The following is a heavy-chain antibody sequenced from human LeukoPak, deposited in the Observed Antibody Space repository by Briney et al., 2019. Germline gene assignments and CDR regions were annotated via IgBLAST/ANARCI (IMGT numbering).Heavy chain of an antibody. V-gene: IGHV1-69*05. Sequence: SVKVSCKASGGTLSSYAISWVRQAPGQGLEWMGRIIPIFGTANYAQKFQGRVTITTDESTSTAYMELSSLRSEDTAVYYCVVLPLGYCSGGSCYPYFDYWGQGTLVTVSS. CDR2: IIPIFGTA. J-gene: IGHJ4*02. CDR1: GGTLSSYA. CDR3: VVLPLGYCSGGSCYPYFDY. D-gene: IGHD2-15*01.